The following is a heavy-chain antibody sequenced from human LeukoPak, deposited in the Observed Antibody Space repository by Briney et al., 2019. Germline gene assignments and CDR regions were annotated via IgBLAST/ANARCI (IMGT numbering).Heavy chain of an antibody. CDR1: GGTFSSYA. J-gene: IGHJ3*02. CDR2: IIPILGIA. Sequence: ASVKVSCKASGGTFSSYAISWVRQAPGQGLEWMGRIIPILGIANYAQKFQGRVTITADKSTSTAYMELSSLRSEDTAVYYCARPLISTGIAAAGDDAFDIWGQGTMVTVSS. V-gene: IGHV1-69*04. CDR3: ARPLISTGIAAAGDDAFDI. D-gene: IGHD6-13*01.